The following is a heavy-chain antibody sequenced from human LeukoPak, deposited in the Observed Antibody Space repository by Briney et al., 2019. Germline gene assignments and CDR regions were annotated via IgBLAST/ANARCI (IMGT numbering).Heavy chain of an antibody. J-gene: IGHJ6*02. V-gene: IGHV3-33*05. CDR3: ARDFCSSTTCNYWKYGMDV. D-gene: IGHD2-2*01. CDR1: GFTFSVYG. Sequence: GGSLRLSCVASGFTFSVYGMHWVRQAPGKGLEWVGVISYDGSIKYTADSVKGRFTFSRDNSQNTVFLQMRSLRGEDTAVYYCARDFCSSTTCNYWKYGMDVWGQGTTVIVSS. CDR2: ISYDGSIK.